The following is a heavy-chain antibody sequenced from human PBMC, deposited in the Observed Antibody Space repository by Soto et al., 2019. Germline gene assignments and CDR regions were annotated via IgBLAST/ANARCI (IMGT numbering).Heavy chain of an antibody. V-gene: IGHV3-30*18. CDR3: AKEAPGRGSGSYYSDY. CDR2: ISYDGSNK. Sequence: QVPLVESGGGGVQPGRSLRLSCAASGFTFSSYGMHWDRQAPGKGLEWVAVISYDGSNKYYADSVKGRFTMSRDNYKNSLYLQMNSLRAEDTAVYYCAKEAPGRGSGSYYSDYWGQGTLVPVSS. J-gene: IGHJ4*02. D-gene: IGHD3-10*01. CDR1: GFTFSSYG.